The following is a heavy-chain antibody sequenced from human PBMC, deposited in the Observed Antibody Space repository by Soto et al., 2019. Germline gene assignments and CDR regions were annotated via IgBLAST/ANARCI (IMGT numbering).Heavy chain of an antibody. CDR1: GFTFSSYG. CDR2: ISYDGSNK. D-gene: IGHD2-2*01. V-gene: IGHV3-30*03. Sequence: QVQLVESGGGVVQPGRSLRLSCAASGFTFSSYGMHWVRQAPGKGLEWVAVISYDGSNKYYADSVKGRFTISRDNSKNTLYLQMNSLRAEDTAVYYCAVGYCSSTRCYAHRLYYYGMDVWGPGNTVTVSS. J-gene: IGHJ6*02. CDR3: AVGYCSSTRCYAHRLYYYGMDV.